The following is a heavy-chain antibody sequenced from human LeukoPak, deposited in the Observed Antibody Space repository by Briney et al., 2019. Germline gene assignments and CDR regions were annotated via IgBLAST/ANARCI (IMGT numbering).Heavy chain of an antibody. Sequence: GGSLRLSCAASGFAFSTYTINWVRQAPGKGLEGVSSITSSSTYIFYADSLKGRFTISRDNAKNSLYLQMNGLRAEDTAVYYCARAPSGSYSYFDNWGQGTLVTVSS. V-gene: IGHV3-21*01. CDR3: ARAPSGSYSYFDN. CDR1: GFAFSTYT. J-gene: IGHJ4*02. CDR2: ITSSSTYI. D-gene: IGHD1-26*01.